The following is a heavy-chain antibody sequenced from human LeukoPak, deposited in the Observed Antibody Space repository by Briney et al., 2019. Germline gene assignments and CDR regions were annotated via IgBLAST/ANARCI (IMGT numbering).Heavy chain of an antibody. Sequence: GASVNVSCKASVGTFISYAISWVRQAPGQGLEWMGRIIPILGIANYAQKFQGRVTITADKSTSTAYMELSSLRSEDTAVYYCAREAATNFDYWGQGTLVTVSS. CDR1: VGTFISYA. D-gene: IGHD6-25*01. CDR3: AREAATNFDY. J-gene: IGHJ4*02. V-gene: IGHV1-69*04. CDR2: IIPILGIA.